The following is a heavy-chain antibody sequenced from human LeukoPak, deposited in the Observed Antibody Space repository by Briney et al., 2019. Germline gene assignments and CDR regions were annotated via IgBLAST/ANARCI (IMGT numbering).Heavy chain of an antibody. J-gene: IGHJ6*02. CDR2: ITGSGGNT. CDR3: AKAGWYDYYYGMDV. V-gene: IGHV3-23*01. CDR1: GFTFSSYA. D-gene: IGHD6-19*01. Sequence: PGGSLRLSCAASGFTFSSYAMSWVRQAPGKGLEWVSLITGSGGNTYSADSVKGRFTISRDNSKNTLYLQMNSLRAEDTAVYYCAKAGWYDYYYGMDVWGQGTTVTVSS.